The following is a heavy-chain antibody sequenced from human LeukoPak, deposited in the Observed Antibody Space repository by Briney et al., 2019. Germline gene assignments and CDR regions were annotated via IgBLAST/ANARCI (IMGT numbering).Heavy chain of an antibody. CDR2: IIPILGIA. CDR3: AREWADGGYSYGYSEP. V-gene: IGHV1-69*04. CDR1: GGTFSSYA. Sequence: SVKVSCKASGGTFSSYAISWVRQAPGQGLEWMGRIIPILGIANYAQKFQGRVTITADKSTSTAYMELSSLRSEDTAVYYCAREWADGGYSYGYSEPWGQGTLVTVSS. D-gene: IGHD5-18*01. J-gene: IGHJ5*02.